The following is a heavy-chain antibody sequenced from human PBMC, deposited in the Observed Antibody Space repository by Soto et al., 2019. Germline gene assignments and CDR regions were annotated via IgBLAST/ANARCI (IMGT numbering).Heavy chain of an antibody. CDR1: GGSISSGGYY. CDR3: ARGSNIVTTLCYYYYGMDV. Sequence: QVQLQESGPGLVKPSQTLSLTCTVSGGSISSGGYYWSWVRQHPGKGLVWIGYIYYSGSTYYNPCLTSLVTISEDTSKNQFSLQLSSVTAAETAVYYCARGSNIVTTLCYYYYGMDVWGQGSTITVS. V-gene: IGHV4-31*01. D-gene: IGHD4-4*01. CDR2: IYYSGST. J-gene: IGHJ6*02.